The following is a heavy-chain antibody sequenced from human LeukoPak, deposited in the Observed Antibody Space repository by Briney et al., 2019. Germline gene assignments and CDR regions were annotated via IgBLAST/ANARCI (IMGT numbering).Heavy chain of an antibody. D-gene: IGHD5-12*01. J-gene: IGHJ4*02. CDR1: GGSITSYY. CDR2: IYYSGST. V-gene: IGHV4-39*07. Sequence: PSETLSLTCTVSGGSITSYYWTWIRQPPGKGLEWIGSIYYSGSTYYNPSFKSRVTISVDTSKNQFSLKLSSVTAADTAVYYCARGPYSGYDPGVFDYWGQGTLVTVSS. CDR3: ARGPYSGYDPGVFDY.